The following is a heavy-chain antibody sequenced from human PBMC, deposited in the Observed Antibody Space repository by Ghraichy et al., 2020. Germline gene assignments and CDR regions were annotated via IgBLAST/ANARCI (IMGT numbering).Heavy chain of an antibody. CDR3: ARDPPAAAAGTFG. CDR2: IYSGGGT. J-gene: IGHJ4*02. V-gene: IGHV3-66*01. D-gene: IGHD6-13*01. CDR1: GITVHNNF. Sequence: GESLNISCAASGITVHNNFMNWFRQAPGKGLEWVSLIYSGGGTNYADSVRGRFTISRDGSKNTLYLQMNSLRAEDTAVYYCARDPPAAAAGTFGWGRGTLVTVSS.